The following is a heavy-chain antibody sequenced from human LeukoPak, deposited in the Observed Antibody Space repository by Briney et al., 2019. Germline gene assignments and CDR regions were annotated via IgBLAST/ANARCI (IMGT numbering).Heavy chain of an antibody. CDR3: ARESFWSGYYTTYYFDY. CDR2: IKQDGSEK. D-gene: IGHD3-3*01. Sequence: GGSLRLSCAASGFTFSSYWMSWVRQAPGKGLEWVANIKQDGSEKYYVDSVKGRFTISRDNAKNSLYLQMNSLRAEDTAVYYCARESFWSGYYTTYYFDYWGQGTLVTVSS. J-gene: IGHJ4*02. V-gene: IGHV3-7*01. CDR1: GFTFSSYW.